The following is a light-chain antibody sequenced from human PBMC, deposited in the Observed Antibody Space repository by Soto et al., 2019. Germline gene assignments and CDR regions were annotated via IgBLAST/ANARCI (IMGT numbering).Light chain of an antibody. J-gene: IGKJ1*01. V-gene: IGKV3-20*01. CDR3: QQNGSSPWT. CDR2: GAS. Sequence: EIVLTQSPGTLSLSPGERATLSCRASQSVSSSYLAWYQQKPGQAPRLLIYGASSRATGIPDRFSGSGSGTAFTLTISTLEPEDLAVYYCQQNGSSPWTFGQGTKVEIK. CDR1: QSVSSSY.